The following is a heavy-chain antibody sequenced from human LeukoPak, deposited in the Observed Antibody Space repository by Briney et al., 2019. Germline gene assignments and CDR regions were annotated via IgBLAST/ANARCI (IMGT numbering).Heavy chain of an antibody. D-gene: IGHD6-6*01. J-gene: IGHJ5*02. V-gene: IGHV1-69*05. CDR3: ARDLSSIAKWDWFDP. Sequence: GSSVKVSCKASGGTFISYAISWVRQAPGQGLEWMGGIIPIFGTANYAQKFQGRVTITTDESTSTAYMELSSLRSEDTAVYYCARDLSSIAKWDWFDPWGQGTLVTVSS. CDR2: IIPIFGTA. CDR1: GGTFISYA.